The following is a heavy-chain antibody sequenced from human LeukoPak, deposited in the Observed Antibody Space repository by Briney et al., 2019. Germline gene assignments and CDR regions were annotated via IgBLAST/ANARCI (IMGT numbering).Heavy chain of an antibody. V-gene: IGHV3-23*01. D-gene: IGHD3-3*01. Sequence: SGGSTYYADSVKGRFTISRDNSKNTLYLQMNSLRAEDTAVYYCAKDSHYDFWSGYYLFDYWGQGTLVTVSS. J-gene: IGHJ4*02. CDR3: AKDSHYDFWSGYYLFDY. CDR2: SGGST.